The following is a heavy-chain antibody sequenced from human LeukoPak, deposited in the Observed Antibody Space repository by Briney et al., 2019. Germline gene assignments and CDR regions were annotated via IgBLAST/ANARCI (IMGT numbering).Heavy chain of an antibody. CDR1: GFTFSSYA. CDR3: AKDRGTRQAYYYYGMDV. Sequence: PGGSLRLSCAASGFTFSSYAMSWVRQASGKGLEWVSAISGSGGSTYYADSVKGRFTISRDNSKNTLYLQMNSLRAEDTAVYYCAKDRGTRQAYYYYGMDVWGQGTTVTVSS. CDR2: ISGSGGST. D-gene: IGHD3-10*01. V-gene: IGHV3-23*01. J-gene: IGHJ6*02.